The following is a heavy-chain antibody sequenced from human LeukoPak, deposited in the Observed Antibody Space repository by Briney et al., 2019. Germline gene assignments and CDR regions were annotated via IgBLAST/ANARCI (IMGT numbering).Heavy chain of an antibody. CDR2: IKQDGSEK. V-gene: IGHV3-7*04. J-gene: IGHJ4*02. CDR1: GFTFTSYW. CDR3: ARWSGSRHSVDY. D-gene: IGHD1-26*01. Sequence: GGSLRLSCAASGFTFTSYWMTWVRQAPGKGLEWVANIKQDGSEKHSVDSGKGRFTISRDNAKNSLYLQMNSLRAEDTAMYYCARWSGSRHSVDYWGRGTLVTVSS.